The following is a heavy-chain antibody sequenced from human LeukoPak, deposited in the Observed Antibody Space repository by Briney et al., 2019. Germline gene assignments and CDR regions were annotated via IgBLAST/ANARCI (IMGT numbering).Heavy chain of an antibody. CDR3: ARASFRRGYCSGGSCLWAFDI. V-gene: IGHV4-34*01. J-gene: IGHJ3*02. CDR2: INHSGST. D-gene: IGHD2-15*01. CDR1: GGSFSGYY. Sequence: KPSETLSLTCAVYGGSFSGYYWGWIRQPPGKGPGGIGEINHSGSTNYNPSLKSRVTISVDTSKNQFSLKLSSVTAADTAVYYCARASFRRGYCSGGSCLWAFDIWGQGTMVTVSS.